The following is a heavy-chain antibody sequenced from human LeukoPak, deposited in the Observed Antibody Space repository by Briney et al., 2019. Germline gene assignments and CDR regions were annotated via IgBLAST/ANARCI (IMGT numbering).Heavy chain of an antibody. Sequence: GGSLRLSCAASGFTFSSYAMSWVRQAPGKGLEWVSAISGSGGSTYYADSVKGRFTISRDNSKNTLYLQMNSLRAEDTAVYYCAKETLYCSGGSCYGSGYFDYWGQGTLVTVSS. V-gene: IGHV3-23*01. CDR2: ISGSGGST. J-gene: IGHJ4*02. D-gene: IGHD2-15*01. CDR3: AKETLYCSGGSCYGSGYFDY. CDR1: GFTFSSYA.